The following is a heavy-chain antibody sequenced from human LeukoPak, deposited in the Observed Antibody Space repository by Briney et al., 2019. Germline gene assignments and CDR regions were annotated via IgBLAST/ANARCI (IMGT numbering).Heavy chain of an antibody. V-gene: IGHV3-33*01. CDR3: ARDSSGSRDY. J-gene: IGHJ4*02. CDR1: GFTFSSYG. CDR2: IYNDGNKK. Sequence: GGSLRLSCTASGFTFSSYGMHWVRQAPGKGLEWMAVIYNDGNKKYYEDSVKGRFTVSRDNAKNSLYLQMNSLRAEDTAVYYCARDSSGSRDYWGQGTLVTVSS. D-gene: IGHD6-19*01.